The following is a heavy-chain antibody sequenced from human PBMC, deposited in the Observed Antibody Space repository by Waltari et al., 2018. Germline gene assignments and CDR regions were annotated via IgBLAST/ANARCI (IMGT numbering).Heavy chain of an antibody. J-gene: IGHJ4*02. Sequence: QVQLMQAGAGVKKPGDSVKVSCRASGYNLRSHDLNWVRRAAGQGLEWMGWMNPSNGNADYAHKFRGRLTFTRDASMNTAHMELGSLTSDDTAEYFCARAYFGSASYPFDSWGQGALVTVSS. CDR1: GYNLRSHD. CDR3: ARAYFGSASYPFDS. V-gene: IGHV1-8*03. CDR2: MNPSNGNA. D-gene: IGHD3-10*01.